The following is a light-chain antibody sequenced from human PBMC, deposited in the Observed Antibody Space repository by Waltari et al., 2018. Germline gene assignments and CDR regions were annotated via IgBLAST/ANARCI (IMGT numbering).Light chain of an antibody. J-gene: IGKJ2*03. V-gene: IGKV1-6*01. Sequence: IQMTQSPSALSASVGDRVTISCRASQNIYSNIAWYQQKPGKAPKLLIFAASSLQRGIPSRFSGSGSGTDFTLTISSLQPEDSAAYYCQHYYDNPYSFGQGTKVEIK. CDR3: QHYYDNPYS. CDR1: QNIYSN. CDR2: AAS.